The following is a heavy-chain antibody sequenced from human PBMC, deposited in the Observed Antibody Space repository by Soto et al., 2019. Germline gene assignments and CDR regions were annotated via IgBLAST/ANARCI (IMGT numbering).Heavy chain of an antibody. CDR1: GGSISIYY. V-gene: IGHV4-4*07. CDR2: IYSNGGT. Sequence: SETLSLTCTVSGGSISIYYWSWIRQPAWKGLEWIGRIYSNGGTIYNPSVQSRITVSIDTSKNQFSLKLTSVTAADTAVYYCARDLSSPPYNWFDPWGRGILVTVSS. J-gene: IGHJ5*02. CDR3: ARDLSSPPYNWFDP. D-gene: IGHD6-13*01.